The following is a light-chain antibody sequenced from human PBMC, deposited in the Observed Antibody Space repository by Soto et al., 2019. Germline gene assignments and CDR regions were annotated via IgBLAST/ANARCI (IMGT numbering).Light chain of an antibody. Sequence: DFQMTQSTSSLSASVGDRVTITCRASQSFSTYLAWYQQKPGKVPKLLISGISTLQSGVPSRFSGSGSGTDFTFTISSLQPEDIATYYCQQYENLPVFGQGRLLEIK. J-gene: IGKJ5*01. V-gene: IGKV1-27*01. CDR1: QSFSTY. CDR2: GIS. CDR3: QQYENLPV.